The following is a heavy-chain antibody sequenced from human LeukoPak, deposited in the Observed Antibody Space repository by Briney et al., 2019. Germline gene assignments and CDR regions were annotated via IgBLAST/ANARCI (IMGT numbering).Heavy chain of an antibody. J-gene: IGHJ4*02. CDR2: IYYSGST. Sequence: SETLSLTCTVSGGSISSGGYYWSWIRQHPGKGLEWIGYIYYSGSTYYNPSLKSRVSMSVDTSKNQFSLTLTSVTVADTAFYYCARGGIRGYSAFDNLDFWGLGTHVTVSS. V-gene: IGHV4-31*03. D-gene: IGHD5-12*01. CDR3: ARGGIRGYSAFDNLDF. CDR1: GGSISSGGYY.